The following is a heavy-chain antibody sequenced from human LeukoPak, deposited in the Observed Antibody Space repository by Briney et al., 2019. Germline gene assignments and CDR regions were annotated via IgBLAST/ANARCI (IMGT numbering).Heavy chain of an antibody. CDR3: AKKSPPYGDYGSY. D-gene: IGHD4-17*01. J-gene: IGHJ4*02. V-gene: IGHV3-23*01. CDR1: GFTFSKYW. Sequence: GGSLRLSCAASGFTFSKYWMSWVRQAPGKGLEWVSAISGSGGSTYYADSVKGRFTISRDNSKNTLYLQMNSLRAEDTAVYYCAKKSPPYGDYGSYWGQGTLVTVSS. CDR2: ISGSGGST.